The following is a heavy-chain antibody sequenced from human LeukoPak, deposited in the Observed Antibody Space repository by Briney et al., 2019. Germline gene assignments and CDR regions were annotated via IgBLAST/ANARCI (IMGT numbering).Heavy chain of an antibody. Sequence: ASVKVSCKASGGTFSSYAISWVRQAPGQGLEWMGRIIPIFGTANYAQKFQGRVTITTDESTSTAYMELSSLRSEDTAVYYCATDLVVVPAAMRDYWGQGTLVTVSS. CDR3: ATDLVVVPAAMRDY. CDR2: IIPIFGTA. D-gene: IGHD2-2*01. V-gene: IGHV1-69*05. J-gene: IGHJ4*02. CDR1: GGTFSSYA.